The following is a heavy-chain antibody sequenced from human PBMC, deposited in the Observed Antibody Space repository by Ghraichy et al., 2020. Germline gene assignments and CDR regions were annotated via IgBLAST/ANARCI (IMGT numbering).Heavy chain of an antibody. D-gene: IGHD3-9*01. J-gene: IGHJ4*02. V-gene: IGHV3-74*01. CDR3: ARGFTYYDFLTGLIDS. CDR2: VNGDGSDT. Sequence: GGSLRLSCAASGFTFNNYWMHWVRHAPGKGLVWVSHVNGDGSDTTYADSVKGRFSISRDNARNTVFLQMNSLRDEDTAVYYCARGFTYYDFLTGLIDSWGQGTLVTVSS. CDR1: GFTFNNYW.